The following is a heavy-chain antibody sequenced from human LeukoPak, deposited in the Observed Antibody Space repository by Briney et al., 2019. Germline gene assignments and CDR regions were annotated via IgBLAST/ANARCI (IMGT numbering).Heavy chain of an antibody. CDR3: VKDFGRNLGGPGY. Sequence: GGSLRLYCAASGFSFSTYTMAWVRQAPGGGLEWVSAISGDGGATYYADAVKGRFAISRDNSKSTLYLQMNSLRAEDTAMYYCVKDFGRNLGGPGYWGRGTLVTVSS. V-gene: IGHV3-23*01. CDR1: GFSFSTYT. D-gene: IGHD3-10*01. J-gene: IGHJ4*02. CDR2: ISGDGGAT.